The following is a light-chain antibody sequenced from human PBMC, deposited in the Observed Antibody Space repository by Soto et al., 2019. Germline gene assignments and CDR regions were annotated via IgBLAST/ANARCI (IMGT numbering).Light chain of an antibody. V-gene: IGKV1-5*01. Sequence: DIQMTQSPSTLSASVGDRVTITCRASQSISSWLAWYQQKPGKAPKLLIYDASSLESGAPSRFSGSGSGTEFTLTTSSRQPDDFATYYCQQYNSYSPYTFGQGTKLEIK. J-gene: IGKJ2*01. CDR3: QQYNSYSPYT. CDR1: QSISSW. CDR2: DAS.